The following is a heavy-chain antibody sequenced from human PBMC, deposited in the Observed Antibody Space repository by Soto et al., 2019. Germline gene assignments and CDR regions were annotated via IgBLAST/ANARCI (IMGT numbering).Heavy chain of an antibody. Sequence: EVQLLDSGGGLVQPGGSLRLSCAASGFTFSNYAMTWVRQGPGKGLEWVSGISGSGGRSYYADSVKGRFTISRDNSKSTLYLQMNSLRAEDPAVYYCAKAYFVWSSEQPYYFAYWGQGTLVTVSS. CDR2: ISGSGGRS. V-gene: IGHV3-23*01. CDR3: AKAYFVWSSEQPYYFAY. D-gene: IGHD3-16*01. J-gene: IGHJ4*02. CDR1: GFTFSNYA.